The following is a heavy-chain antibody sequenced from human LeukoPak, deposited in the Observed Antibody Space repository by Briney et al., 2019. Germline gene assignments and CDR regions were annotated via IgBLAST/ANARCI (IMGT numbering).Heavy chain of an antibody. CDR2: IYYSGST. V-gene: IGHV4-39*01. J-gene: IGHJ6*03. D-gene: IGHD4-17*01. CDR3: AIQTTMTTGYYYYYYYMDV. CDR1: GGSISSSSYY. Sequence: SETLSLTCTVSGGSISSSSYYWGWIRQPPGKGLEWIGSIYYSGSTYYNPSLKSRVTISVDTSKNQFSLKLSSVTAADTAVYYCAIQTTMTTGYYYYYYYMDVWGKGTTVTVSS.